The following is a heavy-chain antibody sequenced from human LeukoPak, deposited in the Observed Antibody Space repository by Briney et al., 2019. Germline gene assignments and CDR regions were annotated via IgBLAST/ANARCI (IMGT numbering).Heavy chain of an antibody. CDR2: IWYDGSKT. Sequence: GGSLRLSCAASGFTFSDYYMSWIRQAPGKGLEWVTFIWYDGSKTFYADSVKGRFTISRDNSKNTLYLQMNSLRAEDTAVYFCAKDVRGGLQVGPPGYWGQGTLVTVSS. CDR1: GFTFSDYY. D-gene: IGHD1-26*01. V-gene: IGHV3-30*02. CDR3: AKDVRGGLQVGPPGY. J-gene: IGHJ4*02.